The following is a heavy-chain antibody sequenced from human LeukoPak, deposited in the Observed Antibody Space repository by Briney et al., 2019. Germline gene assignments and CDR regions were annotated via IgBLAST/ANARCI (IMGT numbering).Heavy chain of an antibody. CDR2: ISYDGSNK. CDR3: ARAGLVRGDYYYYMDV. CDR1: GFTFSSYA. J-gene: IGHJ6*03. V-gene: IGHV3-30*01. Sequence: GGSLRLSCAASGFTFSSYAMHWVRQAPGKGLEWVAVISYDGSNKYYADSVKGRFTISRDNSKNTLYLQMDSLRAEDTAVYYCARAGLVRGDYYYYMDVWGKGTTVTVS. D-gene: IGHD3-10*01.